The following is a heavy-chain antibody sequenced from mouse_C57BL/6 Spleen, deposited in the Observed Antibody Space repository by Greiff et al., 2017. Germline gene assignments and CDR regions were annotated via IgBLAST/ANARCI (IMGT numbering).Heavy chain of an antibody. V-gene: IGHV1-80*01. D-gene: IGHD4-1*01. J-gene: IGHJ3*01. CDR3: ARCWDVAWFAY. Sequence: VQLQQSGAELVKPGASVKISCKASGYAFSSYWMNWVKQRPGKGLEWIGQIYPGGGDTNYNGKFKGKTTLTADKSSSTGYMQLSSLTSEDSAVYFCARCWDVAWFAYWGQGTLVTVSA. CDR1: GYAFSSYW. CDR2: IYPGGGDT.